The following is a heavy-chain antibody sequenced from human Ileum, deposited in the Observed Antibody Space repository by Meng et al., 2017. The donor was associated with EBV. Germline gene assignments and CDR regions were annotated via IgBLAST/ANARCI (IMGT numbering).Heavy chain of an antibody. J-gene: IGHJ4*01. CDR3: TKNGYYCLDH. V-gene: IGHV4-4*02. CDR2: IYQDGTT. Sequence: QVQLHESGPGLVKPSGTLSLTCAVSGGSISSDNWWSWVRQPPGKGLEWIGEIYQDGTTRYNPSLKSRVTISVDMSKNHFSLRLDSVTAADTAVYYCTKNGYYCLDHWGHGPLVTVYS. D-gene: IGHD2/OR15-2a*01. CDR1: GGSISSDNW.